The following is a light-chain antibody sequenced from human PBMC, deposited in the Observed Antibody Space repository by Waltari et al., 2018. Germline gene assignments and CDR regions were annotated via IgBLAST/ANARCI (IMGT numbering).Light chain of an antibody. CDR3: QKYGTLPAT. J-gene: IGKJ1*01. CDR1: GRATRF. Sequence: RSGGRATRFLAWNQQKPGQAPRLLFYDATTRATGIPDRCSGSGSGADVNHTISRLEPEDVAVYYCQKYGTLPATFGPGTKVEVK. V-gene: IGKV3-20*01. CDR2: DAT.